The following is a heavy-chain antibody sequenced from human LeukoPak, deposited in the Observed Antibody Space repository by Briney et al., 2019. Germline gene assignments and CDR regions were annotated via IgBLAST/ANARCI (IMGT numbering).Heavy chain of an antibody. CDR2: ISNDGTTT. CDR3: VRDGLLGSYFDY. V-gene: IGHV3-74*01. D-gene: IGHD1-26*01. J-gene: IGHJ4*02. Sequence: GGSLRLSCAASGFAFSSYWMYWVRQAPGKGLVWVSRISNDGTTTNYADSVKGRFTISREKAKNRMYMQVNSLRTEDTAVYYCVRDGLLGSYFDYWGQGTLVTVSS. CDR1: GFAFSSYW.